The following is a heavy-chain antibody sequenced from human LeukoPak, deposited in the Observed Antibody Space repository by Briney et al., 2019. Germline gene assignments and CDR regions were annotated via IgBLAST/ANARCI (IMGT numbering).Heavy chain of an antibody. CDR3: AKELEMGGVDY. V-gene: IGHV3-23*01. CDR2: ISGSGGSP. CDR1: GFTFSSYA. J-gene: IGHJ4*02. Sequence: GGSLRLSCAASGFTFSSYAMSWVRQAPGEGREWDSTISGSGGSPYYAASVQGRFKIYKDNSKTTLYLQMSSLRAKDTAVYCCAKELEMGGVDYWGQGTLVSVSS. D-gene: IGHD5-24*01.